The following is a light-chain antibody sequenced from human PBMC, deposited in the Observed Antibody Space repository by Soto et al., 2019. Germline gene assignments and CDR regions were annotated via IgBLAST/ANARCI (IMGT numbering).Light chain of an antibody. V-gene: IGKV1-17*01. J-gene: IGKJ1*01. Sequence: DIQMTQSPSSPSASVGDRVTITCRASQAIGSDLGWYQQKPGIAPKRLSYAGSSLQSGVPSRFSGSGSGTEFTLTINSLQPEDFATYYCIQHNRCLPRFDQRTKVDIK. CDR1: QAIGSD. CDR2: AGS. CDR3: IQHNRCLPR.